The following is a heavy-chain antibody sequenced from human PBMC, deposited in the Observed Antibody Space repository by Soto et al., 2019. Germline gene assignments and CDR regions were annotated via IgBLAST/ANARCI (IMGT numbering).Heavy chain of an antibody. CDR2: ISYDGSNK. CDR1: GFTFSSYA. CDR3: ARDSGVDTAMVDAFDI. Sequence: GGSLRLSCAASGFTFSSYAMHWVRQAPGKGLEWVAVISYDGSNKYYADSVKGRFTISRDNSKNTLYLQMNSLRAEDTAVYYCARDSGVDTAMVDAFDIWGQGTIVTVSS. V-gene: IGHV3-30*04. J-gene: IGHJ3*02. D-gene: IGHD5-18*01.